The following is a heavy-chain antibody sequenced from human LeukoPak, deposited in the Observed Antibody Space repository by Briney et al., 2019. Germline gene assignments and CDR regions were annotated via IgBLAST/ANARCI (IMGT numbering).Heavy chain of an antibody. V-gene: IGHV1-18*01. D-gene: IGHD2-8*01. J-gene: IGHJ4*02. CDR1: GYTFTSFG. Sequence: EASVKVSCKTSGYTFTSFGVSWVRQAPGQGLEWMGWISVYNGNADYAQKFKGRVTMTTDASTTTAYMELRSLRSDDTAVYYCARVGSYCTNDICHDFWGQGTLVTVSS. CDR3: ARVGSYCTNDICHDF. CDR2: ISVYNGNA.